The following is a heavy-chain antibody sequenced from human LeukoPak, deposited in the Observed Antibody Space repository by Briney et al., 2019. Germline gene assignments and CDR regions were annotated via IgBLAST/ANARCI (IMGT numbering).Heavy chain of an antibody. Sequence: PGESLRLSCEASGFSFSAYYMSWARQAPGKGLEWVAYINPGGGVKVYLDAVKGRFTISRDNSKSSVLLEMGSLRAEDTAVYYCVRAGGRCGGDCSSFDRWGQGTLVTVTA. CDR1: GFSFSAYY. V-gene: IGHV3-7*04. D-gene: IGHD2-21*02. CDR2: INPGGGVK. CDR3: VRAGGRCGGDCSSFDR. J-gene: IGHJ4*02.